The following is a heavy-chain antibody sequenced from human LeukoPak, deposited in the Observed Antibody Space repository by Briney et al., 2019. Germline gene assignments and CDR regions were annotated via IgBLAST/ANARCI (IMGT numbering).Heavy chain of an antibody. CDR2: ISSSGTTI. V-gene: IGHV3-48*04. D-gene: IGHD1-26*01. Sequence: GGSLRLPCAVSGITLSNYGMAWVRQAPGKGLEWVSYISSSGTTIYFADSVKGRFTISRDNAKNSLYLQMNSLRAEDTAVYYCARAGVGATRVFDYWGQGTLVTVSS. CDR3: ARAGVGATRVFDY. J-gene: IGHJ4*02. CDR1: GITLSNYG.